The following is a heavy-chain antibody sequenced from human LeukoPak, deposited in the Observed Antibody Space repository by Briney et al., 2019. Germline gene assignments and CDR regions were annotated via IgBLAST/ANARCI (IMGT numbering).Heavy chain of an antibody. CDR3: ARGVEPLAANTLAY. V-gene: IGHV3-53*01. CDR1: GFTVITND. J-gene: IGHJ4*02. D-gene: IGHD1-14*01. CDR2: LYSDGNT. Sequence: GGSLRLSCAASGFTVITNDMTWVRQAPGKGLEWVSVLYSDGNTKYADSVQGRFTISRDNSKNTLYLEMNSLSPDDTAVYYCARGVEPLAANTLAYWGQGTLVTVSP.